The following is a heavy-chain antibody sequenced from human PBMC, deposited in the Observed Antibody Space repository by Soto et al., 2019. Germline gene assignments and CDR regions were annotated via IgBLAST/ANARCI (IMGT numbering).Heavy chain of an antibody. CDR2: INPGNGNT. CDR3: ARGGYFYSSNNLAS. J-gene: IGHJ5*01. D-gene: IGHD3-22*01. Sequence: QVQLVQSGAEVKKPGASVKVSCKASGYTFTSYGINWVRQAPGRGLEWLGWINPGNGNTKYSQQFQGRVIIDRDTSASPAYLEVSRLRSEDTAVYYCARGGYFYSSNNLASWGLGTLITVSS. CDR1: GYTFTSYG. V-gene: IGHV1-3*01.